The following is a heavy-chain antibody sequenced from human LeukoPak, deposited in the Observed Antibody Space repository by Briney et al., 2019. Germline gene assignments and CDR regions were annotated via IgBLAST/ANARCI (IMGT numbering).Heavy chain of an antibody. CDR3: ARGGVGALPRRDAFDI. CDR2: ISAYNGNT. D-gene: IGHD1-26*01. Sequence: ASVKVSCKASGYTFTSYGISWVRQAPGQGLEWMGWISAYNGNTNYAQKLQGRVTMTTDTSTSTAYMELSSLRSEDTAVYYCARGGVGALPRRDAFDIWGQGTMVTVSS. V-gene: IGHV1-18*01. J-gene: IGHJ3*02. CDR1: GYTFTSYG.